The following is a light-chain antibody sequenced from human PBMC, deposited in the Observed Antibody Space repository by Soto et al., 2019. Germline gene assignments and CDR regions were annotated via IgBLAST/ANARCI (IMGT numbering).Light chain of an antibody. CDR3: QQSYSSPVT. CDR1: QSISSF. J-gene: IGKJ5*01. V-gene: IGKV1-39*01. Sequence: DIKIAQSPPPLSASVGDRVTITCRASQSISSFLNWYQQKPGKAPKLLIYDASSSQSGVPSRFRGSGSGTDFTLTVDSLQPEDFATYYCQQSYSSPVTFGQGTRLEIK. CDR2: DAS.